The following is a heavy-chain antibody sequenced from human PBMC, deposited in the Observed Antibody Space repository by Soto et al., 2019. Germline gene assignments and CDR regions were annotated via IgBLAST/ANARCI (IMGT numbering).Heavy chain of an antibody. V-gene: IGHV4-30-2*06. CDR3: ARGGGYDSFDY. Sequence: SETLSLTCTVSGASISYGGFSWSWIRQSPGKGLEWIGYISHLENTYLHPSFRSRLTMSIDRTRNQFSLKLSSVTAADMAVYYCARGGGYDSFDYWGQGVLVTVSS. D-gene: IGHD5-12*01. CDR2: ISHLENT. CDR1: GASISYGGFS. J-gene: IGHJ4*02.